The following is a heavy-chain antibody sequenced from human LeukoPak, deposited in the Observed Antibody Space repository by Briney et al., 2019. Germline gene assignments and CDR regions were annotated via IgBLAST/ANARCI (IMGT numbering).Heavy chain of an antibody. V-gene: IGHV4-34*01. CDR2: INHSGST. Sequence: SETLSLTCAVYGGSFSGYYWSWIRQPPGEWLECIGEINHSGSTNYNPSLKSRLTISVDTSKNQFSLKLSSVTAADTAVYYCARWEGGSYYDFDYWGQGPLLSVSS. CDR3: ARWEGGSYYDFDY. J-gene: IGHJ4*02. D-gene: IGHD1-26*01. CDR1: GGSFSGYY.